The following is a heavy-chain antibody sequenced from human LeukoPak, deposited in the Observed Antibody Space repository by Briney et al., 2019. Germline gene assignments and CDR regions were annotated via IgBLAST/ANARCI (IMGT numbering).Heavy chain of an antibody. Sequence: GGSLRLSCAASGFTVSSTYMSWVRQAPGKGLEWVSVIYSGGNIYYIDSVKGRFTISRDTSKNTLYLQMNSLRAEDTAVYYCATRDYGGDPASFDPWGQGTLVTVSS. V-gene: IGHV3-53*01. CDR1: GFTVSSTY. CDR2: IYSGGNI. D-gene: IGHD4-23*01. CDR3: ATRDYGGDPASFDP. J-gene: IGHJ5*02.